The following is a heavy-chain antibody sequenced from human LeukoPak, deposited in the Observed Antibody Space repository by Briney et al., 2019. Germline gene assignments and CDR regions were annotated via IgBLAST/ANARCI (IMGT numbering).Heavy chain of an antibody. CDR2: IYTSGST. CDR1: GGYISRYY. Sequence: PSETLSLTCTVSGGYISRYYWSWIRQPAGKGLDWIGRIYTSGSTNLNPSLKSRVTMSVDTSKNQFSLKLSSVTAADTAVYYCAREGTVTTGFDYWGQGTLVTVSS. D-gene: IGHD4-17*01. CDR3: AREGTVTTGFDY. J-gene: IGHJ4*02. V-gene: IGHV4-4*07.